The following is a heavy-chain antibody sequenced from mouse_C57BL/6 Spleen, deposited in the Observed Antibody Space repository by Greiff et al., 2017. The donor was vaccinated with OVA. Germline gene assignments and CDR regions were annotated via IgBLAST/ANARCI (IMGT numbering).Heavy chain of an antibody. D-gene: IGHD2-4*01. Sequence: QQRPGQGLEWIGEIDPSDSYTNYNQKFKGKSTLTVDKSSSTAYMQLSSLTSEDSAVYYCARKGYYDYDWFAYWGQGTLVTVSA. J-gene: IGHJ3*01. V-gene: IGHV1-69*01. CDR2: IDPSDSYT. CDR3: ARKGYYDYDWFAY.